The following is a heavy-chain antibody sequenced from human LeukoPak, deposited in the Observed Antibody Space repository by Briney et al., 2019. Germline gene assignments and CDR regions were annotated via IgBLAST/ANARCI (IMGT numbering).Heavy chain of an antibody. J-gene: IGHJ5*02. CDR2: MSGRGGYT. V-gene: IGHV3-23*01. CDR1: GFTFSIYA. D-gene: IGHD2-2*01. Sequence: PGGSLRLSCAASGFTFSIYAMSWVRQAPGKGLEWVSGMSGRGGYTYYADSVKGRFTISRNNSKNTLYMQMSSLRAEDTAVYYCAKAPGHCTTATCSAWFDPWGQGTLVTVSS. CDR3: AKAPGHCTTATCSAWFDP.